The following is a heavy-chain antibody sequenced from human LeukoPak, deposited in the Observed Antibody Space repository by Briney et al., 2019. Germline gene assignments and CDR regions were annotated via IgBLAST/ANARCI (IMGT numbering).Heavy chain of an antibody. CDR2: VYYTGNT. CDR1: GGSISSYY. Sequence: SETLSLTCTVSGGSISSYYWSWIRQPPGKGLEWIGYVYYTGNTNCNPSLKSRVTISVDTSKIQFSLKLTSVTAADTAVYYCARTDYGGNSGAYHYYFGMDFWGQGTTVTVSS. D-gene: IGHD4-23*01. CDR3: ARTDYGGNSGAYHYYFGMDF. J-gene: IGHJ6*02. V-gene: IGHV4-59*08.